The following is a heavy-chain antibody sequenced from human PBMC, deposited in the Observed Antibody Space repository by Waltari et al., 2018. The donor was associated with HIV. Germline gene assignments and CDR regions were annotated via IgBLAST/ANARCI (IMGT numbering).Heavy chain of an antibody. J-gene: IGHJ6*02. CDR2: IYYSGST. CDR1: GGSISSSSYY. V-gene: IGHV4-39*01. D-gene: IGHD2-8*01. CDR3: ARQRYCTNGVCYLALYYYYYGMDV. Sequence: QLQLQESGPGLVKPSETLSLTCTVSGGSISSSSYYWRWIRQPPGKGLEWIGSIYYSGSTYYNPSLKSRVTISVDTSKNQFSLKLSSVTAADTAVYYCARQRYCTNGVCYLALYYYYYGMDVWGQGTTVTVSS.